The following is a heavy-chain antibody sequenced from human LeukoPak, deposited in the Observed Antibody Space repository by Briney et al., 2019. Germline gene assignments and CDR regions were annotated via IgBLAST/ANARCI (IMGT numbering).Heavy chain of an antibody. Sequence: ALVTVSCKVSGYTLTELSMHWVRQAPGKGLEWMGGFDPEDGETIYAQKFQGRVTMTEDTSTDTAYMELSSLRSEDTAVYYCATAKGTYYYDSSGYFYYWGQGTLVTVSS. CDR2: FDPEDGET. D-gene: IGHD3-22*01. CDR3: ATAKGTYYYDSSGYFYY. J-gene: IGHJ4*02. V-gene: IGHV1-24*01. CDR1: GYTLTELS.